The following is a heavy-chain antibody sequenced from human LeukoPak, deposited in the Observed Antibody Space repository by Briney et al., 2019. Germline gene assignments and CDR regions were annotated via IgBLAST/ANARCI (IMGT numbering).Heavy chain of an antibody. CDR2: IFPSGGEI. D-gene: IGHD3-22*01. CDR3: ARDIYYYDTSGSSHYFDY. V-gene: IGHV3-23*01. Sequence: GGSLRLSRAASGFTFSTFAMIWVRQPPGKGLEWVSSIFPSGGEIHYADSVKGRFTISRDSSKNTLYLQMNSLRAEDTAVYYCARDIYYYDTSGSSHYFDYWGQGTLVTVSS. CDR1: GFTFSTFA. J-gene: IGHJ4*02.